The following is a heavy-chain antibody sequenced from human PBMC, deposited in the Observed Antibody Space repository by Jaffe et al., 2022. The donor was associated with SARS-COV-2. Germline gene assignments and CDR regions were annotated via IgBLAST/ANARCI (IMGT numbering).Heavy chain of an antibody. CDR1: GFSFDDYA. D-gene: IGHD3-10*01. CDR2: ISWNSGSA. J-gene: IGHJ4*02. CDR3: AKDVSRSYFSPIFDN. V-gene: IGHV3-9*01. Sequence: EVQLVESGGGLVQPGRSLRLSCEASGFSFDDYAMHWVRQAPGKGLEWVSGISWNSGSADYAASVKGRFTISRDNAKNSLHLQMTSLRAEDTAFYYCAKDVSRSYFSPIFDNWGQGTLVTVSS.